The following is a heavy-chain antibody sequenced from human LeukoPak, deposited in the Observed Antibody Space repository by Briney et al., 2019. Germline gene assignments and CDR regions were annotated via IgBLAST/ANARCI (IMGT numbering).Heavy chain of an antibody. CDR2: IYYSGTT. D-gene: IGHD3-10*01. J-gene: IGHJ3*02. CDR1: GGSLSTSSYY. CDR3: ARHFRREVLIGSAFDI. Sequence: SETLSLTCTASGGSLSTSSYYWAWIRQSPGKGLEWIVSIYYSGTTYYNPSLKSRVTTAIDTSKNQFSLNLGAVTDADTAVYYCARHFRREVLIGSAFDIWGQGTMVTVSS. V-gene: IGHV4-39*01.